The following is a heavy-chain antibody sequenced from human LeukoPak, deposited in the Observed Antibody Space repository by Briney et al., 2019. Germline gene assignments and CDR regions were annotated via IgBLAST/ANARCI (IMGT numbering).Heavy chain of an antibody. D-gene: IGHD1-1*01. J-gene: IGHJ4*02. CDR3: ARGRSTTGTFFIY. CDR1: GYTFTGYY. CDR2: INPNSGGT. Sequence: APVKVSCKASGYTFTGYYMHWVRQAPGQGLEWMGWINPNSGGTNYAQKFQGRVTLTRDTSISTAYMELSRLRSDDTAVYYCARGRSTTGTFFIYWGQGTLVTVSS. V-gene: IGHV1-2*02.